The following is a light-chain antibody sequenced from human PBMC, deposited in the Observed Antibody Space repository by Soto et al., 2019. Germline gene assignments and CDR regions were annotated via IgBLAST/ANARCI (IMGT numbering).Light chain of an antibody. J-gene: IGKJ4*01. Sequence: EIVLTQSPGTLSLSPGERATLSCRASQSVGKSLAWYQQKPGQAPRLLIYGASTRATGIPDRFSGSGSGTDFTLTISRLEPEDFAVYYCQQRSNWPLTFGGGTKVDIK. V-gene: IGKV3D-20*02. CDR3: QQRSNWPLT. CDR2: GAS. CDR1: QSVGKS.